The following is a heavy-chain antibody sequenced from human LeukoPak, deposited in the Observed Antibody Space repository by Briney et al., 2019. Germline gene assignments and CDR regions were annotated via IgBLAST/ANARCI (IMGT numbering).Heavy chain of an antibody. V-gene: IGHV4-39*07. CDR3: VRDHHSSGWSPFDY. D-gene: IGHD6-19*01. J-gene: IGHJ4*02. CDR2: IYYSGST. Sequence: SETLSLTCTVSGGSISSSSYYWGWIRQPPGKGLEWIGSIYYSGSTYYNPSLKSRVTISVDTSKNQFSLKLSSVTAADTAVYYCVRDHHSSGWSPFDYWGQGTLVTVSS. CDR1: GGSISSSSYY.